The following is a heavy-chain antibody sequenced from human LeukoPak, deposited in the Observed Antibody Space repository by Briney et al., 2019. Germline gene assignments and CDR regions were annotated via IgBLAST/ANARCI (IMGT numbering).Heavy chain of an antibody. CDR3: AKDQQLQPFHY. D-gene: IGHD2-2*01. V-gene: IGHV3-74*01. J-gene: IGHJ4*02. Sequence: PGGSLSLSCAASGFTFSTYWVHWVRQAPGKGLMWVSRIGSDGSDTIYADSVKGRFTISRDNSKNTLYLQMNSLRPEDTSVYYCAKDQQLQPFHYWGQGTLVTVSS. CDR2: IGSDGSDT. CDR1: GFTFSTYW.